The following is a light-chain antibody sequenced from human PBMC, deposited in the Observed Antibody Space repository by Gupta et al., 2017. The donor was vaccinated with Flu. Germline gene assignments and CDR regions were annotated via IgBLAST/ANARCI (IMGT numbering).Light chain of an antibody. CDR1: QNISND. CDR2: AVS. J-gene: IGKJ1*01. V-gene: IGKV1-39*01. CDR3: QQSDSMPWT. Sequence: PSSLSASVGDRVTITCRASQNISNDLNWYQQRPGKVPDLLIYAVSTLRSGAPSRFIGRGSGTDFTLTITGLQPEDFGTYYCQQSDSMPWTFGQGTKVEI.